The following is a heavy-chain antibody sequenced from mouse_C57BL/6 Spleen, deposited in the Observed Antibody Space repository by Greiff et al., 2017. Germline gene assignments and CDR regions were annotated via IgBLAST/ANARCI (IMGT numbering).Heavy chain of an antibody. V-gene: IGHV5-4*01. J-gene: IGHJ2*01. D-gene: IGHD2-4*01. CDR1: GFTFSSYA. CDR3: AREFDYDWDY. CDR2: ISDGGSYT. Sequence: EVQVVESGGGLVKPGGSLKLSCAASGFTFSSYAMSWVRQTPEKRLAWVATISDGGSYTYYPDNVKGRFTISRDNAKNNLYLQMSHLKSEDTAMYYCAREFDYDWDYWGQGTTLTVSS.